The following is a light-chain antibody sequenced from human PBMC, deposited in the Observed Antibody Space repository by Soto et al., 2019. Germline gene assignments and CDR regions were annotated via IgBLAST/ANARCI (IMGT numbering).Light chain of an antibody. V-gene: IGKV1-39*01. J-gene: IGKJ5*01. CDR1: QSISSY. CDR3: QQRSNWPPIT. CDR2: GAF. Sequence: DIQMTQSPSSLSASVGDRVTITCRASQSISSYLNWYQQKPGKAPKLLIYGAFNLQSGVPSRFSGSGSGTDFTLTISSLEPEDFAVYYCQQRSNWPPITFGQGTRLEIK.